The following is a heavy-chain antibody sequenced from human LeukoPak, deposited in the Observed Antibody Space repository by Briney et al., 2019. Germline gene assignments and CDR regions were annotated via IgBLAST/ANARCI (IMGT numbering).Heavy chain of an antibody. Sequence: SETLSLTCTVSGGSISSSSYYWGWIRQPPGKGLEWIGSIYYSGSTYYNPSLKSRVTISVDTSKNQFSLKLSSVTAADTAVYYCARQRDVVPAAKFADWGQGTLVTVSS. J-gene: IGHJ4*02. CDR3: ARQRDVVPAAKFAD. V-gene: IGHV4-39*01. D-gene: IGHD2-2*01. CDR1: GGSISSSSYY. CDR2: IYYSGST.